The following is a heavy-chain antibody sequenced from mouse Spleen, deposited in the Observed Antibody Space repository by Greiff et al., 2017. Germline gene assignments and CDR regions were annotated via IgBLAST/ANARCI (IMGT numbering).Heavy chain of an antibody. CDR1: GFTFSSYY. V-gene: IGHV5-12-1*01. CDR2: ITNSGGST. D-gene: IGHD1-1*01. Sequence: EVQGVESGGGLVKLGGSLKLSCAASGFTFSSYYVSWVRQTPEKRLEWVATITNSGGSTYYPDSVKDRFTISRDNAKKTLYLQMSSLNSEDTAVYYCARLLRGPFDVWGAGTTVTVSS. J-gene: IGHJ1*01. CDR3: ARLLRGPFDV.